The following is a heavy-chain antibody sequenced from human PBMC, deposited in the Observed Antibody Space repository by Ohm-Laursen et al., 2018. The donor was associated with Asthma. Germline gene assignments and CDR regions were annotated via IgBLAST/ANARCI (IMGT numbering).Heavy chain of an antibody. V-gene: IGHV3-11*01. CDR2: ITSGSDII. CDR1: GYTLTELS. J-gene: IGHJ4*02. D-gene: IGHD3-16*01. CDR3: AANLPYEAENY. Sequence: SGYTLTELSMHWVRQAPGKGPEWLAFITSGSDIIHYALSVDGRFTISRDNAKNSLYLQMNSLRAEDTAVYYCAANLPYEAENYWGQGTLVTVSS.